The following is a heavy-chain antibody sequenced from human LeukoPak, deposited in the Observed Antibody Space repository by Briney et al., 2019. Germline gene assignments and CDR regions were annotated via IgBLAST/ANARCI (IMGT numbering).Heavy chain of an antibody. CDR3: ATSRVYAIVDY. CDR1: GYTFTSYF. V-gene: IGHV1-46*01. CDR2: INPSGGST. Sequence: ASVKVSCKASGYTFTSYFMHWVRQAPGQGLEWMGIINPSGGSTSYAQKFQGRVTMTRDTSTSTVYMELSSLRSEDTAVYYCATSRVYAIVDYWGQGTLVTVSS. D-gene: IGHD2-8*01. J-gene: IGHJ4*02.